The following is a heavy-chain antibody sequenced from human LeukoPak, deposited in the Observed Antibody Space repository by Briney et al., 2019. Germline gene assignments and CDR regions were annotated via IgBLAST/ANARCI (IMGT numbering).Heavy chain of an antibody. Sequence: SETLSLTCTVSGGSISSSNYYWGWIRQPPGKRLEWIGNMYYSGSTYYNPSIKSRVTISVDTSKNHFSLKLRSVTAADTAVYYCARARITMVRGVQNWFDPWGQGTLVTVSS. CDR1: GGSISSSNYY. V-gene: IGHV4-39*07. CDR2: MYYSGST. D-gene: IGHD3-10*01. CDR3: ARARITMVRGVQNWFDP. J-gene: IGHJ5*02.